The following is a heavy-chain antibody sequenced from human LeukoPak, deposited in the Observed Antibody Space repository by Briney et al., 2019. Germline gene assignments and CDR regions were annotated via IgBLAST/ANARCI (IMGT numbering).Heavy chain of an antibody. CDR1: GGSINSFH. CDR3: AKSNGYGLIDI. J-gene: IGHJ3*02. CDR2: ISYSGRT. V-gene: IGHV4-59*12. Sequence: PSETLSLTCTVSGGSINSFHWSRIRQPPGKGLEWIGYISYSGRTSYNPSLKSRVTISVDTSKNQFSLKLNSVTAADTAVYYCAKSNGYGLIDIWGQGTMVTVSS. D-gene: IGHD3-10*01.